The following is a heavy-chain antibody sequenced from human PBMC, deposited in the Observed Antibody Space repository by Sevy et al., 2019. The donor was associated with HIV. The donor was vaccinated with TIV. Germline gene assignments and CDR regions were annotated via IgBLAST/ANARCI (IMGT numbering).Heavy chain of an antibody. J-gene: IGHJ6*02. Sequence: ASVKVSCKASGYTFNTYGISWVRQAPGQGLEWMGWMNPNSGNTGYAQKFQGRVTMTRNTSISTAYMELSSLRSEDTAVYYCARWVPHYYYGMDVWGQGTTVTVSS. V-gene: IGHV1-8*02. CDR2: MNPNSGNT. CDR1: GYTFNTYG. CDR3: ARWVPHYYYGMDV.